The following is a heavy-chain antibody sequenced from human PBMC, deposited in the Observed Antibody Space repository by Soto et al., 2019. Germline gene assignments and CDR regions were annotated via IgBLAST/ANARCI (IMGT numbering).Heavy chain of an antibody. J-gene: IGHJ4*02. CDR1: GGSISSSSYY. Sequence: QLQLQESGPGLVKPSETLSLTCTVSGGSISSSSYYWGWIRQPPGKGLECIGRIYYSGRTYYNPSLKSRVTISVDTSKNQFSLKLSSVTAADTAVYYCAIQRRIAVDGTDEFDYWGQGTLVTISS. D-gene: IGHD6-19*01. V-gene: IGHV4-39*01. CDR2: IYYSGRT. CDR3: AIQRRIAVDGTDEFDY.